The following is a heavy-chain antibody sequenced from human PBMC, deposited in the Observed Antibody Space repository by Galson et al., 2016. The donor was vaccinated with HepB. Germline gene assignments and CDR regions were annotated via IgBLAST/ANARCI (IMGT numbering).Heavy chain of an antibody. Sequence: WIGSFFYSGSTYYNPSLKSRVTISVDTSKNQFSLRLSSVTAADTAVYYCASSDLSGWYYFDNWGQGTLVTVSS. J-gene: IGHJ4*02. V-gene: IGHV4-39*01. CDR3: ASSDLSGWYYFDN. D-gene: IGHD6-19*01. CDR2: FFYSGST.